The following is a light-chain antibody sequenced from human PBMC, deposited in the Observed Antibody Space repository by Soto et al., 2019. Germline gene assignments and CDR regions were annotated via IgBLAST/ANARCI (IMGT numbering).Light chain of an antibody. Sequence: EIVLTQSPATLSLSPGERAILTCRASQSVSNFLAWYQQKPGQAPRLLISDASNRATGIPGRFSGSGSGTDFSLTISSLEPEDFAVYYCQQRSNWPWTFGQGTNVEIK. CDR3: QQRSNWPWT. V-gene: IGKV3-11*01. J-gene: IGKJ1*01. CDR2: DAS. CDR1: QSVSNF.